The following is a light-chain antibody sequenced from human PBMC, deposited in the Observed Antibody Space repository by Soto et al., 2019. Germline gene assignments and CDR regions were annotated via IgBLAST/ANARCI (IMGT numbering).Light chain of an antibody. CDR3: CSYAGSRV. V-gene: IGLV2-23*01. CDR2: EGS. CDR1: SGDVGSYNL. Sequence: QSALTQPASVSGSPGRRTPISCPGTSGDVGSYNLVSWYQQHPGKAPKLMIYEGSKRPSGVSNRFSGSKSGNTASLTISGLQAEDEADYYCCSYAGSRVFGGGTKLTVL. J-gene: IGLJ3*02.